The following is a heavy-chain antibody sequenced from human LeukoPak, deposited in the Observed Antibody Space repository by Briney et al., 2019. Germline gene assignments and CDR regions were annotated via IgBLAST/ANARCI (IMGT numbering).Heavy chain of an antibody. V-gene: IGHV3-30*02. CDR3: AKDRGDYDAFDI. CDR2: IRYDGSNK. Sequence: GGSLRLSCAASGFTFSSYGMHWVRQAPGKGLEWVAFIRYDGSNKYYADPVKGRFTISRDNSKNTLYLQMNSLRAEDTAVYYCAKDRGDYDAFDIWGQGTMATVSS. D-gene: IGHD4-17*01. J-gene: IGHJ3*02. CDR1: GFTFSSYG.